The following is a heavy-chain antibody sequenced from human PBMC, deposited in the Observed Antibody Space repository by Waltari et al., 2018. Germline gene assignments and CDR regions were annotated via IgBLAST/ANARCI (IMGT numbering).Heavy chain of an antibody. D-gene: IGHD3-3*01. CDR1: GFTVSSNY. Sequence: EVQLVESGGGLIQPGGSLRLSCAASGFTVSSNYMSWVRQAPGTGLEGVSVIYSGGSTYYADSGKGRFTISRDNSKNTLYRQMNSLRAEDTAVYYCARVVVRFVEWFPVGVNGMDVWGQGTTVTVSS. J-gene: IGHJ6*02. CDR2: IYSGGST. V-gene: IGHV3-53*01. CDR3: ARVVVRFVEWFPVGVNGMDV.